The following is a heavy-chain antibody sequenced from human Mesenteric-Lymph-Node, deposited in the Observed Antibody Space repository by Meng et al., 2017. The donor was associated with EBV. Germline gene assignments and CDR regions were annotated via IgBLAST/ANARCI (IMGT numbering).Heavy chain of an antibody. CDR3: ARLLAVGASWWFDP. D-gene: IGHD6-19*01. CDR2: IYYSGST. Sequence: QAQLQESGPGLVKASETLSLTCTVAGGSVSSGSQYWSWIRQPPGKGLEWIGYIYYSGSTKYNPSLKSRVTMSVDTSKNQFSLRLTSVTAADTAVYYCARLLAVGASWWFDPWGLGTLVTVSS. J-gene: IGHJ5*02. CDR1: GGSVSSGSQY. V-gene: IGHV4-61*01.